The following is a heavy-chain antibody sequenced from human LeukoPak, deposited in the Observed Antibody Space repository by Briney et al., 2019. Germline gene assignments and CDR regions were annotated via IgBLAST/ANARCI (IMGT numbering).Heavy chain of an antibody. CDR1: GFTFSSYE. J-gene: IGHJ4*02. CDR2: ISTSSIYI. Sequence: GGSLRLSCAASGFTFSSYEMNWVRQAPGKGLEWVSSISTSSIYIYYADSVKGRFTISRDNAKNSLYLQMNSLRAEDTAVHYCARDPSNSGSYSRLDYWGQGTRVTVSS. D-gene: IGHD1-26*01. V-gene: IGHV3-21*01. CDR3: ARDPSNSGSYSRLDY.